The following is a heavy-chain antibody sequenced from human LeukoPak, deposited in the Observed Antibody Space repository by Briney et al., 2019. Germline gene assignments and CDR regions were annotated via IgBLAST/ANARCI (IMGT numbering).Heavy chain of an antibody. CDR2: IYSGGST. CDR1: GFTVSSNY. CDR3: ARVVPAVAGGYYYYGMDV. J-gene: IGHJ6*02. D-gene: IGHD2-2*01. V-gene: IGHV3-66*01. Sequence: GGSLRLSCAASGFTVSSNYMSWVRQAPGKGLEWVSVIYSGGSTYYADSVKGRFTISRDNSKNTLYLQMNSLRAEDTAVYYCARVVPAVAGGYYYYGMDVWGQGTTVTVSS.